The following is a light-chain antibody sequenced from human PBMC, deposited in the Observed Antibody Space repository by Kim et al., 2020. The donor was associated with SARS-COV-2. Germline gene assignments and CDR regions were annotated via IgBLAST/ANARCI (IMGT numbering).Light chain of an antibody. V-gene: IGLV2-11*01. J-gene: IGLJ3*02. CDR1: SSHVGRYDY. CDR2: DVT. CDR3: CSSAGDYTWV. Sequence: QSALTQPRSVSGSPGQSVTISCTATSSHVGRYDYVSWYQQHPGKAPKLMIYDVTKRPSGVPDRFSGSKSGNTASLTISGLQAEDEADYYCCSSAGDYTWVFGGGTKVTVL.